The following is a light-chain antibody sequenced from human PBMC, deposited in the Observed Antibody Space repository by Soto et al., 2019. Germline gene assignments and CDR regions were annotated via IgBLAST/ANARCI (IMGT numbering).Light chain of an antibody. J-gene: IGKJ2*01. CDR1: QSVLHSSHNENY. V-gene: IGKV4-1*01. Sequence: DIVMTQSPDSLAVSLGERATINCKSSQSVLHSSHNENYLVWYQQKPGQPPKLLIYWASTRESGVPDRFSGNGSGTDFTLTISSLQAEDVAVYYCQQYYSTPDTFGQGTKLEIK. CDR3: QQYYSTPDT. CDR2: WAS.